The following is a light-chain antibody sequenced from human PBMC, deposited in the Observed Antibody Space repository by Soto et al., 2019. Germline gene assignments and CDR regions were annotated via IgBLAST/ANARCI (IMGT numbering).Light chain of an antibody. Sequence: IGLTQSPATLSLSPVDTPTRSFRATQSVRSSLAWYRQQPGQAPRLLIYGASSRATGIPDRFSGSGSGTDFTLTISRLEPEDFAVYYCPQYGSSPRTSGQGTKVDI. J-gene: IGKJ1*01. CDR1: QSVRSS. V-gene: IGKV3-20*01. CDR2: GAS. CDR3: PQYGSSPRT.